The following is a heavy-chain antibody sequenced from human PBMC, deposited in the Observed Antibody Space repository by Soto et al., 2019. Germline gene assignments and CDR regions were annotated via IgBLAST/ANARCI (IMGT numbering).Heavy chain of an antibody. D-gene: IGHD3-22*01. J-gene: IGHJ4*02. Sequence: SETLSLTCTVSGGSISSGGYYWSWIRQHPGKGLEWIGYIYYSGSTYYNPSLKSRVTISVDTSKNQFSLKLSSVTAADTAVYYCARVWEYYDSSGYQFYFDYWGQGTLVTVSS. CDR2: IYYSGST. V-gene: IGHV4-31*03. CDR1: GGSISSGGYY. CDR3: ARVWEYYDSSGYQFYFDY.